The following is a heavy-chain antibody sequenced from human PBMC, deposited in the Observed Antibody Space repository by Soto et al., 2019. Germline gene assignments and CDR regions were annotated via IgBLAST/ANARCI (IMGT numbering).Heavy chain of an antibody. Sequence: HPGGSLRLSCAASGFTFDDYAMYWVRQVLGKGLEWVSSISWNSGNIGYADSVKGRFTTSRDNAENSLYLQMNNLRPEDTALYYCVRSKGGYSYGTPFDYWGQGTLVTVSS. CDR3: VRSKGGYSYGTPFDY. D-gene: IGHD5-18*01. V-gene: IGHV3-9*01. J-gene: IGHJ4*02. CDR2: ISWNSGNI. CDR1: GFTFDDYA.